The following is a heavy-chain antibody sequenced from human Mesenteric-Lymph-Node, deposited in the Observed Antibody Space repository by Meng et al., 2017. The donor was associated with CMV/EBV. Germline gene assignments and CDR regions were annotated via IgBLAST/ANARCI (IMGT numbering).Heavy chain of an antibody. J-gene: IGHJ6*02. V-gene: IGHV3-30*02. CDR1: GFTFSDYG. CDR3: ANREGRYDFWSGSYYYYGMDV. CDR2: LRYDGSNK. Sequence: GGSLRLSCAASGFTFSDYGMHWVRQAPGKGLEWVAFLRYDGSNKQYADSVKGRFSISRDNSENTLYLQMNSLRAEDTAVYYCANREGRYDFWSGSYYYYGMDVWGQGTTVTVSS. D-gene: IGHD3-3*01.